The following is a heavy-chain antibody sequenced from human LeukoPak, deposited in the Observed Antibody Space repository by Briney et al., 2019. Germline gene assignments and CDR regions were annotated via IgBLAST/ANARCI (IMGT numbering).Heavy chain of an antibody. V-gene: IGHV3-30*02. CDR2: IRNDGNKK. D-gene: IGHD5-18*01. J-gene: IGHJ4*02. CDR3: VKVDT. Sequence: QAGRSLRLSCVASGFTFSTSGIHWVRQSPGKGLDWVAFIRNDGNKKNYAESVKGRFTISRDNSKNTLYLQMDSLSAEDTAVYYCVKVDTWGQGTLVTVSS. CDR1: GFTFSTSG.